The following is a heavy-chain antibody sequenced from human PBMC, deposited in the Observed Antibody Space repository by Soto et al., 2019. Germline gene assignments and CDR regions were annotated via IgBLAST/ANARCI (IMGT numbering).Heavy chain of an antibody. V-gene: IGHV3-30*18. CDR2: ISYDGSNK. J-gene: IGHJ4*02. CDR3: AKERSEYSYGPLGY. D-gene: IGHD5-18*01. CDR1: GFTFSSYG. Sequence: QVQLVESGGGVVQPGRSLRLSCAASGFTFSSYGMHWVRQAPGKGLEWVAVISYDGSNKYYADSVKGRFTISRDNSKNTLYRQMNSQRAEGTAVYYCAKERSEYSYGPLGYWGQGTLVTVSS.